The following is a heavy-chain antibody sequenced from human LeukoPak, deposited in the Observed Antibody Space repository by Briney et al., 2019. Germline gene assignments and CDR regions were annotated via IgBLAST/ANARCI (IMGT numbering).Heavy chain of an antibody. CDR3: ARRHDNTGYFVY. V-gene: IGHV5-51*01. CDR1: GYIFSTYW. CDR2: IYPGDSDT. J-gene: IGHJ4*02. D-gene: IGHD3-22*01. Sequence: GESLKISCKGSGYIFSTYWIGWVRQMPGEGLEWMGTIYPGDSDTRYSPSFQGQVTISADKSISTAYLRWSSLKASDTAMYYCARRHDNTGYFVYWGQGTLVTVSS.